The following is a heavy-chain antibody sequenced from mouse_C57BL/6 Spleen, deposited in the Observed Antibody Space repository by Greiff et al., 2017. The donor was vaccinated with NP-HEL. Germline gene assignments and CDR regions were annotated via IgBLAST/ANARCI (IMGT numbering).Heavy chain of an antibody. CDR3: AREEGYSNYPDY. D-gene: IGHD2-5*01. Sequence: EVMLVESGGGLVKPGGSLKLSCAASGFTFSSYAMSWVRQTPEKRLEWVATISDGGSYTYYPDNVKGRFTISRDNAKNNLYLQMSHLKSEDTAMYYWAREEGYSNYPDYWGQGTTLTVSS. CDR2: ISDGGSYT. V-gene: IGHV5-4*01. J-gene: IGHJ2*01. CDR1: GFTFSSYA.